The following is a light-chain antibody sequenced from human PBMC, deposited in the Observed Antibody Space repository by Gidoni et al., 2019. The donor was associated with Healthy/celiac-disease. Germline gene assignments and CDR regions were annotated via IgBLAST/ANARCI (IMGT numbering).Light chain of an antibody. CDR1: QRVSSY. J-gene: IGKJ4*01. CDR3: QQRSNWPPLT. Sequence: EIVLTQSPATLSLSPGERATLSCRASQRVSSYLAWYQQKPGQAPRLLIYDASNRATGIPARFSVSVSGTDFTLTISSLEPEDFAVYYCQQRSNWPPLTFGGGTKVEIK. V-gene: IGKV3-11*01. CDR2: DAS.